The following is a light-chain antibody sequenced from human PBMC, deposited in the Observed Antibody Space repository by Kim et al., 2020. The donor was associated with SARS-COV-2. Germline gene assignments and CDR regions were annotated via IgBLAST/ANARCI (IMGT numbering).Light chain of an antibody. Sequence: SASVRDSVTITCRASQGISSGLAWYQQKPEKAPESLIYAASSVQSGVPTGFSGSGSGTDFTLTNSTLQPEDFATYYCQQYNRYPHTCGGETKLEI. CDR2: AAS. V-gene: IGKV1D-16*01. J-gene: IGKJ4*01. CDR1: QGISSG. CDR3: QQYNRYPHT.